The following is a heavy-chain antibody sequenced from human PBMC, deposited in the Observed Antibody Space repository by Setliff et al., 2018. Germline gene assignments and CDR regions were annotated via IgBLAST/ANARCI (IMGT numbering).Heavy chain of an antibody. V-gene: IGHV4-59*01. D-gene: IGHD1-26*01. Sequence: KSSETLSLTCTVSGGSISSYYWIWIRQPPGKGPEWIGYIYSSGRTNYNPSLKSRVTISVDMSKNQFSLKLSSATAADTAVYFCAAVGIDAGGGWFDPWGHGIPVTVSS. CDR3: AAVGIDAGGGWFDP. CDR1: GGSISSYY. CDR2: IYSSGRT. J-gene: IGHJ5*02.